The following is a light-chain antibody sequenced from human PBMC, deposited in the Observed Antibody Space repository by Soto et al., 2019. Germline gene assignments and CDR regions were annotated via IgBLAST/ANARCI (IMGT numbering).Light chain of an antibody. CDR2: DGS. J-gene: IGLJ2*01. CDR3: CSYAGSSTFNVV. Sequence: QSVLTQPASVSGSPGQSITISCTGTSSDAGSYNLVSWYQQHPGKAPKLMIYDGSKRPSGVSNRFSGSKSGNTASLTISGLQAEDEADYYCCSYAGSSTFNVVFGGGTKLTVL. CDR1: SSDAGSYNL. V-gene: IGLV2-23*03.